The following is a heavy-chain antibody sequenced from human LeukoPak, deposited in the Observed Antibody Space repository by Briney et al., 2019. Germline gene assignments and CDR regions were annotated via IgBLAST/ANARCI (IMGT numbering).Heavy chain of an antibody. D-gene: IGHD5-24*01. CDR1: GGSISSGDYY. CDR3: ARVEMATMHFDY. Sequence: PSETLSLTCTVSGGSISSGDYYWSWIHQPPGKGLEWIGYIYYSGSTYYNPSLKSRVTISVDTSKNQFSLKLSSVTAADTAVYYCARVEMATMHFDYWGQGTLVTVSS. J-gene: IGHJ4*02. V-gene: IGHV4-30-4*01. CDR2: IYYSGST.